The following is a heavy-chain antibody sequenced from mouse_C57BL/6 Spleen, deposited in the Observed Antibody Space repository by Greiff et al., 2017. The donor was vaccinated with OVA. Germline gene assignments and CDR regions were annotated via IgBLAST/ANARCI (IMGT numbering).Heavy chain of an antibody. Sequence: VKLLESGAELVKPGASVKLSCKASGYTFTEYTIHWVKQRSGQGLEWIGWFYPGSGSITYNEKFKDKATLTADKSSSTVYMELSRLTSEDSAVYFCARHEEGENAMDYWGQGTSVTVSS. V-gene: IGHV1-62-2*01. CDR2: FYPGSGSI. CDR3: ARHEEGENAMDY. CDR1: GYTFTEYT. J-gene: IGHJ4*01.